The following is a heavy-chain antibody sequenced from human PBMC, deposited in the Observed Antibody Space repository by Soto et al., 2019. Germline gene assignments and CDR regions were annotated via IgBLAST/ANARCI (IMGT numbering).Heavy chain of an antibody. V-gene: IGHV1-18*01. D-gene: IGHD3-22*01. J-gene: IGHJ3*02. CDR3: ARDHRYYDSSGYPGQAFDI. CDR1: DYTFTSYG. CDR2: ISAYNGNT. Sequence: ASVKVSCKASDYTFTSYGISWVRQAPGQGLEWMGWISAYNGNTKYAQKFQGRVTMTTDTSTSTAYMELRSLRSEDTAVYYCARDHRYYDSSGYPGQAFDIWGQGTMVTVSS.